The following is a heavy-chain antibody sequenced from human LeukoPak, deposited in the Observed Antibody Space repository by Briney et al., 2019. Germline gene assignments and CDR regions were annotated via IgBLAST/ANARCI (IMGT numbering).Heavy chain of an antibody. CDR2: MNPNSGNT. D-gene: IGHD3-3*01. V-gene: IGHV1-8*03. J-gene: IGHJ4*02. CDR1: GYTFTSYD. Sequence: ASVKVSCKASGYTFTSYDINWVRQATGQGLEWMGWMNPNSGNTGYAQEFQGRVTITRDTSASTAYMELSSLRSEDMAVYYCARGRSFNDFRSGYYIFDYWGQGTLVTVSS. CDR3: ARGRSFNDFRSGYYIFDY.